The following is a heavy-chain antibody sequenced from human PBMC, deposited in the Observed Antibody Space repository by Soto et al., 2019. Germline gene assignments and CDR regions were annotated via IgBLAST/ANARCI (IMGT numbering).Heavy chain of an antibody. Sequence: ASVKVSCKGSGGTFSSYTISWVRQAPGQGLEWMGRIIPILGIANYAQKFQGRVTITADKSTSTAYMELSSLRSEDTAVYYCARDGCSSTSCPIYNWFDPWGQGTLVTVSS. J-gene: IGHJ5*02. CDR1: GGTFSSYT. CDR3: ARDGCSSTSCPIYNWFDP. D-gene: IGHD2-2*01. V-gene: IGHV1-69*04. CDR2: IIPILGIA.